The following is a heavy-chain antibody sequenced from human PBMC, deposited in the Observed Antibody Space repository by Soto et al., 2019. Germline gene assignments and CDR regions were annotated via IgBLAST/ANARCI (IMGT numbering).Heavy chain of an antibody. CDR3: ANFWSRWDTAMVRGYYFDY. V-gene: IGHV3-23*01. Sequence: PGGSLRLSCAASGFTFSSYAMSWVRQAPGKGLEWVSAISGSGGSTYYADSVKGRFTISRDNSKNTLYLQMNSLRAEDTAVYYCANFWSRWDTAMVRGYYFDYWGQGTLVTSPQ. D-gene: IGHD5-18*01. CDR2: ISGSGGST. CDR1: GFTFSSYA. J-gene: IGHJ4*02.